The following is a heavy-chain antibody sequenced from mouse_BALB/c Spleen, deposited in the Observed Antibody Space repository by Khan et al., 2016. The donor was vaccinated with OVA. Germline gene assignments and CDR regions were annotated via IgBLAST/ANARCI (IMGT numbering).Heavy chain of an antibody. CDR1: GFSLTNYG. Sequence: QVQLKQSGPGLVAPSQSLSITCTVSGFSLTNYGVNWVRQPPGEGLEWLGVIWGDGSTNYHSALKSRLSISKDNSKSQVFLKLNSLQTDDTATYXCARFEYYGNFYAMDYWGQGTSVTVSS. CDR2: IWGDGST. CDR3: ARFEYYGNFYAMDY. V-gene: IGHV2-3*01. J-gene: IGHJ4*01. D-gene: IGHD2-1*01.